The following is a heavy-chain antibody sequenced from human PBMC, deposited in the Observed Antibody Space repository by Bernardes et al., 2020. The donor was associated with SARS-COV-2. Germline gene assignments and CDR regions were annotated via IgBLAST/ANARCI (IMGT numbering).Heavy chain of an antibody. D-gene: IGHD6-25*01. Sequence: GYLSPSGAASGFTISRYAMSWVRQAPGKGLEWVSAISGSGGSTYYADSVKGRFTISRDNSKNTLYLQMNSLRAEDTAVYYCAVPRGYSSGGFDYWGQGTLVTVSS. CDR2: ISGSGGST. J-gene: IGHJ4*02. V-gene: IGHV3-23*01. CDR1: GFTISRYA. CDR3: AVPRGYSSGGFDY.